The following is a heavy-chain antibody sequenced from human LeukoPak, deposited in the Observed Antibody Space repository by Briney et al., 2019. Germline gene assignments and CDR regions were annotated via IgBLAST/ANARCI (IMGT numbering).Heavy chain of an antibody. V-gene: IGHV4-59*12. CDR1: GVSISSYN. CDR2: IYYSGST. CDR3: ARVVSRDYYGMDV. D-gene: IGHD3-10*01. J-gene: IGHJ6*01. Sequence: SETLSLTCTVSGVSISSYNWSWIRQPPGKGLEWMGYIYYSGSTNSNPSLKSRVTISVDTSKKQFYRKVNSVTASTTAVYDCARVVSRDYYGMDVWGQGTTVTVSS.